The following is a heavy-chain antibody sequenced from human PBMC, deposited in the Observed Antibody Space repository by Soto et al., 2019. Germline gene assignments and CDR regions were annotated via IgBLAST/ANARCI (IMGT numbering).Heavy chain of an antibody. CDR2: ISADSSI. CDR1: GFSVATNE. Sequence: EVRLVESGGGLVQPGGSLRLSCVASGFSVATNELNWVRQAPGKGLEWVADISADSSIYYADSVEGRFTIARESAQNTRSLLMPRLRVENTAVYYCVRSGSGRAGTPKLDCWG. CDR3: VRSGSGRAGTPKLDC. V-gene: IGHV3-48*03. J-gene: IGHJ6*01. D-gene: IGHD3-10*01.